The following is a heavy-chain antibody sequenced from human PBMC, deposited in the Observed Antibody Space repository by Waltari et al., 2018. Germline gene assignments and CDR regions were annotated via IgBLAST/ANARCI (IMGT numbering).Heavy chain of an antibody. V-gene: IGHV4-39*07. CDR3: AREVGAVAGTTYFDY. Sequence: QLQLQESGPGLVQPSETLSLTCTVSGGSISSSSYYWGWLRQPPGKGLEWIGSIYYSGSTYYNPSLKSRVTISVDTSKNQFSLKLSSVTAADTAVYYCAREVGAVAGTTYFDYWGQGTLVTVSS. CDR1: GGSISSSSYY. CDR2: IYYSGST. D-gene: IGHD6-19*01. J-gene: IGHJ4*02.